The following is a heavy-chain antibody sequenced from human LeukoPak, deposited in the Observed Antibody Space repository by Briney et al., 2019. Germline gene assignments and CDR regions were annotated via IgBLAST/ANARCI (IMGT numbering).Heavy chain of an antibody. CDR3: ARERTLFSGDNSGYFDY. Sequence: SETLSLTCAVSGGSISSSSYYWGCIRQPPGKGLEWIGSIYYSGSTYYNPSLKSRVTKSVDMSKNQFSLKLSSVNAADTAVYYCARERTLFSGDNSGYFDYWGQGTLVTVSS. D-gene: IGHD3-22*01. J-gene: IGHJ4*02. CDR2: IYYSGST. V-gene: IGHV4-39*07. CDR1: GGSISSSSYY.